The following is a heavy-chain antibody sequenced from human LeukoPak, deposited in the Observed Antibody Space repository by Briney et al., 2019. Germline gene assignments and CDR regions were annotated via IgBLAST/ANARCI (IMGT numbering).Heavy chain of an antibody. J-gene: IGHJ4*02. CDR3: ASGVVIITAFDS. CDR2: ISGSGIST. D-gene: IGHD3-22*01. CDR1: GFTFSSYA. Sequence: PGGSLRLSCAASGFTFSSYAMTRVRQAPGKGLEWVSTISGSGISTYYADSVKGRFTNSRDNSRNMVSLPMNSLRAEDTAVYYCASGVVIITAFDSWGQGTLVTVSS. V-gene: IGHV3-23*01.